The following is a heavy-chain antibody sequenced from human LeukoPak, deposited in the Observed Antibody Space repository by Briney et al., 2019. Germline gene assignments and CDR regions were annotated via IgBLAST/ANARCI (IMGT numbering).Heavy chain of an antibody. CDR1: AYTLSTYW. CDR3: VREDSVNFPDAFDI. V-gene: IGHV3-74*01. Sequence: GGSLRLSCAASAYTLSTYWMHWVRQAPGKGLVWVSRINSDGSSTRYADSVKGRFTISRDNTKNTLYLQMNSLRAEDTAVYYCVREDSVNFPDAFDIWGQGTMVTVSS. J-gene: IGHJ3*02. D-gene: IGHD5/OR15-5a*01. CDR2: INSDGSST.